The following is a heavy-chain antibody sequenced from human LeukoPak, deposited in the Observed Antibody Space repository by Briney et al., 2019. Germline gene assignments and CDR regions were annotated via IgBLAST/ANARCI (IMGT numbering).Heavy chain of an antibody. CDR3: ASNKGQWLFSD. V-gene: IGHV4-59*08. J-gene: IGHJ4*02. CDR2: IYYSGST. Sequence: SETLSLNCTVSGGSISSYYWSWIRQPPGKGLEWIGNIYYSGSTNYSPSLKSRVTISVDTSKNQFSLRLSSVTAADTAVYYCASNKGQWLFSDWGQGTLVTVSS. D-gene: IGHD6-19*01. CDR1: GGSISSYY.